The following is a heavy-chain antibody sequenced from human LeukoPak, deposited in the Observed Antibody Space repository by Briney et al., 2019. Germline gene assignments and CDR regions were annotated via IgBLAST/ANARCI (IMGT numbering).Heavy chain of an antibody. J-gene: IGHJ4*02. CDR3: ARNRNYRSIDEKADYFDH. CDR1: GFTFSDYY. V-gene: IGHV3-11*03. D-gene: IGHD6-6*01. Sequence: GGSLRLSCAASGFTFSDYYMSWIRQAPGKGLEWVSYMSSSSSYTNYADSVKGLFTISRDNAKNSLYLQMNSLRAEDTAVYYCARNRNYRSIDEKADYFDHWGQGTLVTLSS. CDR2: MSSSSSYT.